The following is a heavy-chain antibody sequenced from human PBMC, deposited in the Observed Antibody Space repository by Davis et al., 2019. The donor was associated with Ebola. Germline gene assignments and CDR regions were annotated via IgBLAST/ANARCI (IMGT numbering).Heavy chain of an antibody. Sequence: AASVKVSCKVSGYTFTDYYMHWVQQAPGKGFEWMGLVDPEDGETIYAENFQGRVTITADTSTDTAYMELSSLRSEDTAVYYCAAEPGIVAAGGDCWGQGTLVTVSS. CDR3: AAEPGIVAAGGDC. CDR1: GYTFTDYY. J-gene: IGHJ4*02. V-gene: IGHV1-69-2*01. D-gene: IGHD6-13*01. CDR2: VDPEDGET.